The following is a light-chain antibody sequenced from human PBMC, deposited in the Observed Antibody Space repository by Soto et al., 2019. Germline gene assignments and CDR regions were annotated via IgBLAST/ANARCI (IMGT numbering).Light chain of an antibody. V-gene: IGKV3-15*01. CDR2: GAS. Sequence: EIFMTQSPTPLSVSRGEKATPSWRASQSVSSNLAWYQQKPGQAPRLLIYGASTRATGIPARFSGSGSGTEFTLTISSLQSEDFAVYYCQQYNNWLSITFGQGTRLEIK. CDR3: QQYNNWLSIT. CDR1: QSVSSN. J-gene: IGKJ5*01.